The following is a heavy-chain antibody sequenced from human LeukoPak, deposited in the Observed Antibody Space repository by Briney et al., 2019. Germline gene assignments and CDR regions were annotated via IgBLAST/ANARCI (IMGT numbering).Heavy chain of an antibody. J-gene: IGHJ3*02. CDR3: ARDLRGLDTRAFDI. Sequence: SETLSLTCTVSGGSISSSSYYWGWIRQPPGRGLEWIGYIYYSGTTNYNPSLKSRVTISLDTSKNQFSLKLSSVTAADTAVYYCARDLRGLDTRAFDIWGQGTMVTVSS. CDR2: IYYSGTT. D-gene: IGHD3-22*01. CDR1: GGSISSSSYY. V-gene: IGHV4-61*05.